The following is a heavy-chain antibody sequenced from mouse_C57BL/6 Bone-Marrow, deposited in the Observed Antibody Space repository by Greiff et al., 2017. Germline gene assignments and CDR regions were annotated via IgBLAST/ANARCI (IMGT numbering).Heavy chain of an antibody. CDR2: ISSGGSYT. Sequence: EVKLQESGGDLVKPGGSLKLSCAASGFTFSSYGMSWVRQTPDKRLEWVATISSGGSYTYYPDSVKGRFTISRDNAKNTLYLQMSSLKSEDTAMYYCARPIYDGYLFAYWGQGTLVTVSA. CDR3: ARPIYDGYLFAY. J-gene: IGHJ3*01. V-gene: IGHV5-6*01. D-gene: IGHD2-3*01. CDR1: GFTFSSYG.